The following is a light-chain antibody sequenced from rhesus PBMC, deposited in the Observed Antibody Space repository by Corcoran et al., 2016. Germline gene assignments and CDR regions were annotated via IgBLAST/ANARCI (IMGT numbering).Light chain of an antibody. CDR1: QSVSSS. V-gene: IGKV3-24*01. J-gene: IGKJ1*01. Sequence: EIVMTQSPATLSLSPGERATLSCRASQSVSSSLAWYQQNPGQAPRLLIYVASSRATGIPDRFSGSGSGTDFTLTIGSLEPGDVAVYYCLQHSNWPRTFGQGTKVEIK. CDR2: VAS. CDR3: LQHSNWPRT.